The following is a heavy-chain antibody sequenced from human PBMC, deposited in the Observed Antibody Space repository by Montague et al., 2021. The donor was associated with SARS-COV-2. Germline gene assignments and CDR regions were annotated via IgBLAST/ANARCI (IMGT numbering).Heavy chain of an antibody. V-gene: IGHV3-48*03. D-gene: IGHD2-2*01. Sequence: SLRLSCAASGFNFGVYEMNRVRQTPGKGLEWVSYINGGSSVMYYADSVMGRSTISRDNAESSLYLQMNSLRAEDTAVYYCAPAVPVADDSWGQGTLVTVSS. CDR2: INGGSSVM. J-gene: IGHJ5*02. CDR1: GFNFGVYE. CDR3: APAVPVADDS.